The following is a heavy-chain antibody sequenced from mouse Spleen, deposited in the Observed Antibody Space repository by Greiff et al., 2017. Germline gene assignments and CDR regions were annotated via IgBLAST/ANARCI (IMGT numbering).Heavy chain of an antibody. D-gene: IGHD4-1*01. CDR3: ATHKLGGFDY. Sequence: EVKLQESGPGLVKPSQSLSLTCSVTGYSITSGYYWNWIRQFPGNKLEWMGYISYDGSNNYNPSLKNRISITRDTSKNQFFLKLNSVTTEDTATYYCATHKLGGFDYWGQGTTLTVSS. J-gene: IGHJ2*01. V-gene: IGHV3-6*01. CDR1: GYSITSGYY. CDR2: ISYDGSN.